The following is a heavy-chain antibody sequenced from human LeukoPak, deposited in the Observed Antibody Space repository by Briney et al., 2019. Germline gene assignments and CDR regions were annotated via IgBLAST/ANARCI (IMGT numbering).Heavy chain of an antibody. J-gene: IGHJ4*02. Sequence: GGSLRLSCAASGFTFSDYYMSWIRHAPGKGLEWVSYISSSSSYIYYADSVKGRFTISRDNAKNSLYLQMNSLRAEDTAVYYCAREVDYSNYPSGIYWGQGTLVTVSS. V-gene: IGHV3-11*06. CDR3: AREVDYSNYPSGIY. CDR2: ISSSSSYI. CDR1: GFTFSDYY. D-gene: IGHD4-11*01.